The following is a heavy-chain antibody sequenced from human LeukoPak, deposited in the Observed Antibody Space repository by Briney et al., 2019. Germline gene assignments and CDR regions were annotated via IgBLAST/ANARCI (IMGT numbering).Heavy chain of an antibody. CDR1: GGSISSSTYY. CDR3: ARHPIADAFDI. Sequence: SETLSLTCTVSGGSISSSTYYWGWIRQPPGKGLEWIGSFYYSGGTYYNPSLKSRVSISVDTSKNQFSLKLSSVTAADTAVYYCARHPIADAFDIWGQGTMVTVSS. J-gene: IGHJ3*02. V-gene: IGHV4-39*01. CDR2: FYYSGGT.